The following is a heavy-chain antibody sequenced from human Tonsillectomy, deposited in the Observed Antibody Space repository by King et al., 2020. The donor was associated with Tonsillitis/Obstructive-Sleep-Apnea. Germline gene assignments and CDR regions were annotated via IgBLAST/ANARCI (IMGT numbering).Heavy chain of an antibody. CDR1: GGSFSGYY. J-gene: IGHJ4*02. CDR2: INHSGST. V-gene: IGHV4-34*01. Sequence: VQLQQWGAGLLKPSETLSLTCAVYGGSFSGYYWSWIRQPPGKGLEWIGEINHSGSTNYNPSLKSRVTISVDTPKNQFSLKLSSLTAADTAVYYCARTPTEGAPYYDFWSWGQGTLVTVSS. D-gene: IGHD3-3*01. CDR3: ARTPTEGAPYYDFWS.